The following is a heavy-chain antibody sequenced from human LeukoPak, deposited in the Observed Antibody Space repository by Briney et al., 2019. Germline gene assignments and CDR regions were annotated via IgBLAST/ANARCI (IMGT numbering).Heavy chain of an antibody. J-gene: IGHJ4*02. CDR2: ITPNGGGT. V-gene: IGHV1-2*02. D-gene: IGHD2-2*01. CDR3: ATNPAATRGFDN. CDR1: GYTFTAYY. Sequence: AASVKVSCKASGYTFTAYYMHWVRQAPGQGLEWMGWITPNGGGTKYAQKFQGRVTMTRDTSISTAYMEVSRLRSDDTAVYYCATNPAATRGFDNWGQGTLVTVSS.